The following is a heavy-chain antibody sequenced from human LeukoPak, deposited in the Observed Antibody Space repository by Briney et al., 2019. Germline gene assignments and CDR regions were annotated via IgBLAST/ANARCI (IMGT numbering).Heavy chain of an antibody. J-gene: IGHJ4*02. CDR2: IYHSGST. Sequence: SQTLSLTCTVSGGSISSGGYYWSWTRQPPGKGLEWIGYIYHSGSTYYNPSLKSRVTISVDRSKNQFSLKLSSVTAADTAVYYCAREAGYSSSWYGDYWGQGTLVTVSS. CDR1: GGSISSGGYY. CDR3: AREAGYSSSWYGDY. V-gene: IGHV4-30-2*01. D-gene: IGHD6-13*01.